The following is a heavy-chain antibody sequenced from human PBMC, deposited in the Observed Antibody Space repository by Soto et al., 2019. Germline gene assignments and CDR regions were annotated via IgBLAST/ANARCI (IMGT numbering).Heavy chain of an antibody. V-gene: IGHV4-59*01. CDR3: TRGGDPYKTGH. CDR2: IHYSGST. CDR1: GGSISSYY. J-gene: IGHJ4*02. Sequence: SETLSLTCTVSGGSISSYYWSRIRQPPGKGLEWIGFIHYSGSTNYNPSLKGRVTMSVDTSKNQFSLKLTSVNTADTAIYYCTRGGDPYKTGHWGQGTLVTVSS. D-gene: IGHD2-21*01.